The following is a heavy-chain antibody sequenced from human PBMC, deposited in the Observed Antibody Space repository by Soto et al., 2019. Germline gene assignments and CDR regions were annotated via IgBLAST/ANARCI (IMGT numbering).Heavy chain of an antibody. V-gene: IGHV4-39*02. J-gene: IGHJ5*02. Sequence: SETLSLTCTVSGGSISNSSYLWGWIRQPPGKGLQWIGSVSYSGSTYYNPSLKSRVTISVDTSKNQFSLKLSSVTAADTAVYYCAREKKGGSYYYDSSGFNWFDPWGQGTLVTVSS. CDR1: GGSISNSSYL. CDR2: VSYSGST. CDR3: AREKKGGSYYYDSSGFNWFDP. D-gene: IGHD3-22*01.